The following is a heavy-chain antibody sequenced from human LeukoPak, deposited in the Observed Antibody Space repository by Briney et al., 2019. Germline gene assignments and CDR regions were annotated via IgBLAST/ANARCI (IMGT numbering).Heavy chain of an antibody. V-gene: IGHV1-69*01. D-gene: IGHD1-26*01. J-gene: IGHJ4*02. CDR2: IIPIFGPT. CDR1: GGTFSSYA. CDR3: ARISWRGSYFSAV. Sequence: SVKVSCKASGGTFSSYAIYWVRQAPGQGLEWMGGIIPIFGPTNYAQKFQGRVTITADESTGYMELSSLRSADTAVYYCARISWRGSYFSAVWGQGTLVTVSS.